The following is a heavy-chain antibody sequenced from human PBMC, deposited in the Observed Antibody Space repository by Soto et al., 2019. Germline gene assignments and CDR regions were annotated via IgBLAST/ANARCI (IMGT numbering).Heavy chain of an antibody. Sequence: QVQLVESGGGVVQPGRSLRLSCAASGFTFSSYGMHWVRQAPGKGLEWVALISYDGSNKYYADSVKGRFTFSRDNSKNPLDLQMNSLGAEDTAVYYCAKDYRSSSWFAGEYGMDVWGQGTTVTVSS. J-gene: IGHJ6*02. CDR3: AKDYRSSSWFAGEYGMDV. D-gene: IGHD6-13*01. CDR1: GFTFSSYG. V-gene: IGHV3-30*18. CDR2: ISYDGSNK.